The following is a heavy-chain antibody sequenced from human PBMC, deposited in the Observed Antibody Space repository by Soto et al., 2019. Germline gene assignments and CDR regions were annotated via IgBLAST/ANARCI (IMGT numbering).Heavy chain of an antibody. CDR3: ARVYCSGGSCYGIDY. Sequence: QVQLVQSGAEVKKPGASVKGSCKASGYTFTTYYMHWVRQAPGQGLEWMGIINPTSSTSYAQKFQGRVTMTRDTSTSTVYMELSSLRSEDTAVYYCARVYCSGGSCYGIDYWGQGTLVTVSS. CDR1: GYTFTTYY. J-gene: IGHJ4*02. V-gene: IGHV1-46*01. D-gene: IGHD2-15*01. CDR2: INPTSST.